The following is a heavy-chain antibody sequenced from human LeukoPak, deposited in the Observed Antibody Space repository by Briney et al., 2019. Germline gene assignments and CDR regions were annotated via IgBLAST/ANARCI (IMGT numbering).Heavy chain of an antibody. D-gene: IGHD1-26*01. V-gene: IGHV3-48*03. CDR1: GFTFSDYE. Sequence: QPGGSLRLSCAASGFTFSDYEMNWVRQAPGKGLEWVSYIGSSGSTIYYADSVKGRFTISRDNAKNSLYLQMNSLRAEDTAVYYCARGISHSGAADYWGQGTLVTVSS. J-gene: IGHJ4*02. CDR2: IGSSGSTI. CDR3: ARGISHSGAADY.